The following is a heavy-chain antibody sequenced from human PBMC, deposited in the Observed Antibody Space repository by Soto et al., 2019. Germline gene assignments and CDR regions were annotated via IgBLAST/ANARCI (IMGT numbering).Heavy chain of an antibody. CDR1: GYTFTSYG. V-gene: IGHV1-18*01. CDR3: ARALYDILTGFLPIALPQSLDY. D-gene: IGHD3-9*01. Sequence: ASVKVSCKASGYTFTSYGISWVRQAPGQGLEWMGWISAYNGNTNYAQKLQGRVTMTTDTSTSTAYMELRSLRSDDTAVYYCARALYDILTGFLPIALPQSLDYWG. J-gene: IGHJ4*01. CDR2: ISAYNGNT.